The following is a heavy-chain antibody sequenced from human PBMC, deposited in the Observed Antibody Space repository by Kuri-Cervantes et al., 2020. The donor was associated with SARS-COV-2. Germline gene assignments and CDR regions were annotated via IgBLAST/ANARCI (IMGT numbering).Heavy chain of an antibody. D-gene: IGHD5-18*01. CDR2: IRYDGSNK. Sequence: GESLKISCAASGFTFSSYGMHWVRQAPGKGLEWVAFIRYDGSNKYYADSVKGRFTISRDNSKNTLYLQMNSLRAEDTAVYYCASPGYSYGSYRDYWGQGTLVTVSS. CDR3: ASPGYSYGSYRDY. V-gene: IGHV3-30*02. CDR1: GFTFSSYG. J-gene: IGHJ4*02.